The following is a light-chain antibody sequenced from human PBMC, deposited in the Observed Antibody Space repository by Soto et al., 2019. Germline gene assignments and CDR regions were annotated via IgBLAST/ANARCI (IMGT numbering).Light chain of an antibody. J-gene: IGKJ1*01. CDR1: QSIRRW. Sequence: DIQMTHSPSMLSASVVYIVTIAFRSSQSIRRWLAWYQQKPGKAPKLLIFDASTLESGVPSRFSGRGSETEFTLTISSLQPDDFATYYCQQYNSYSPAKFGQGTKVDIK. CDR2: DAS. CDR3: QQYNSYSPAK. V-gene: IGKV1-5*01.